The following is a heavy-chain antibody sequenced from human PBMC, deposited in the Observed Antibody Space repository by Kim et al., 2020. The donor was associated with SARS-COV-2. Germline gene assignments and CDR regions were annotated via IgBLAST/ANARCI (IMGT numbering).Heavy chain of an antibody. CDR3: ARGESCSGGSCYWFDP. CDR2: ISSSSSTI. V-gene: IGHV3-48*02. J-gene: IGHJ5*02. Sequence: GGSLRLSCAASGFTFSSYSMNWVRQAPGKGLEWVSYISSSSSTIYYADSVKGRFTISRDNAKNSLYLQMNSLRDEDTAVYYCARGESCSGGSCYWFDPWGQGTLVTVSS. CDR1: GFTFSSYS. D-gene: IGHD2-15*01.